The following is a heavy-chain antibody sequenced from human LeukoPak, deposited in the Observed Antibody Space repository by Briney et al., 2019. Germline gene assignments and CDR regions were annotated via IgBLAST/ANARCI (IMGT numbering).Heavy chain of an antibody. J-gene: IGHJ4*02. CDR1: GFTFSNYW. CDR3: AAVIDY. Sequence: GGSLRLSCAASGFTFSNYWMHWVRQAPGKGLVWVSRISSDGSSTTYADSVKGRFTISRDNAKNSLYLQMNSLRAEDTAVYYCAAVIDYWGQGTLVTVSS. V-gene: IGHV3-74*01. CDR2: ISSDGSST.